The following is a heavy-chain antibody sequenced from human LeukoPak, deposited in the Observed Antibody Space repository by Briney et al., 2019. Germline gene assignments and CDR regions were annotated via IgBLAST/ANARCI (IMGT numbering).Heavy chain of an antibody. CDR3: ARDRPTGASRLFVVQ. CDR2: MSSGSSYI. Sequence: GGSLRLSCAASGFTFSSYSMTWVRQAPGKGLEWVSSMSSGSSYIYYADSVRGRFTISRDNAKNSLYLLMNSLRAEDTAVYYCARDRPTGASRLFVVQWGQGTLATVSS. V-gene: IGHV3-21*01. J-gene: IGHJ4*02. D-gene: IGHD3-3*01. CDR1: GFTFSSYS.